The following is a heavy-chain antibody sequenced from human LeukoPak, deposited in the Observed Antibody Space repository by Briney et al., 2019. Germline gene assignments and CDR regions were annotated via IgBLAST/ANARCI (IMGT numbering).Heavy chain of an antibody. Sequence: SETLSLTCAVYGGSFSGYYWSWIRQPPGKGLEWIGEINHSGSTNYNPSLKSRVTISVDTSKNQFSLKLSSVTAADTAVYYCARGRYSSGWYRRGWPVDYWGQGTLVTASS. J-gene: IGHJ4*02. D-gene: IGHD6-19*01. V-gene: IGHV4-34*01. CDR3: ARGRYSSGWYRRGWPVDY. CDR1: GGSFSGYY. CDR2: INHSGST.